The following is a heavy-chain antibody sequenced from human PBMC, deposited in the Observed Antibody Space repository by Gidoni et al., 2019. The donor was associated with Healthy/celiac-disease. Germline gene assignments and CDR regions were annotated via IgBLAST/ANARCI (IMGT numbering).Heavy chain of an antibody. CDR2: IYHSGST. CDR1: GYSISRGYY. D-gene: IGHD2-2*01. Sequence: QVQLHESGPGLVQPSETLSLTCAVSGYSISRGYYWGWIRQPPGKGLEWIGSIYHSGSTYYNPSLKSRVTISVDTSKNQFSLKLSSVTAADTAVYYCARDNIVVVPAADYYYYYGMDVWGQGTTVTVSS. J-gene: IGHJ6*02. CDR3: ARDNIVVVPAADYYYYYGMDV. V-gene: IGHV4-38-2*02.